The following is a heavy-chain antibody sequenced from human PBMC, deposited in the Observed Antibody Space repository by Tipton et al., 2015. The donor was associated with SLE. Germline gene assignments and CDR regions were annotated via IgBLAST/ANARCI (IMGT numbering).Heavy chain of an antibody. Sequence: SLRLSCTASRFTFSNYEMNWVRQAPGKGLEWVSYITSSGGARYYADSVRGRFTVSRDNAKNSLHLQMNSLRAEDTAVYYCARDPHPLTGYYPDFDYWGQGTLVTVSS. J-gene: IGHJ4*02. V-gene: IGHV3-48*03. CDR1: RFTFSNYE. CDR2: ITSSGGAR. CDR3: ARDPHPLTGYYPDFDY. D-gene: IGHD3-9*01.